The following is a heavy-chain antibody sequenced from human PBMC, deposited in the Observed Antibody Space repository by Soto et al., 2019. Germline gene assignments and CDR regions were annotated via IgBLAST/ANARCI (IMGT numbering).Heavy chain of an antibody. CDR1: GGTFSSYT. J-gene: IGHJ4*02. Sequence: QVQLVQSGAEVKKPGSSVKVSCKASGGTFSSYTISWVRQAPGQGLEWMGRIIPILGIANYAQKFQGRVTITADKSTSTAYIELSSLRSEDTAVYYCARGPLIRGRYCSGGSCYGGAFDYWGQGTLVTVSS. CDR3: ARGPLIRGRYCSGGSCYGGAFDY. D-gene: IGHD2-15*01. V-gene: IGHV1-69*02. CDR2: IIPILGIA.